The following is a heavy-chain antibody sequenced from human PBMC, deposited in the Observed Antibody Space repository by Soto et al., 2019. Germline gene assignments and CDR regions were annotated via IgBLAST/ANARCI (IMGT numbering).Heavy chain of an antibody. D-gene: IGHD3-10*01. CDR3: ARAYGSGYMDV. J-gene: IGHJ6*02. Sequence: QVQLQESGPGLVKPSQTLSLTCTVSGGSIRSGGYYWSWIRQHPGKGLEWIGYIYYSSSTYYNPSLKSRVTISVDTSKNQFYLKLSSVTAADTAVYYCARAYGSGYMDVWGQGTTVTVSS. V-gene: IGHV4-31*03. CDR1: GGSIRSGGYY. CDR2: IYYSSST.